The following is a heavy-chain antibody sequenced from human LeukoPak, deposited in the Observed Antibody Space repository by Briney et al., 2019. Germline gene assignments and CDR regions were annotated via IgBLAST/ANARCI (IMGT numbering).Heavy chain of an antibody. D-gene: IGHD6-19*01. J-gene: IGHJ4*02. V-gene: IGHV3-30*03. CDR2: IASDGGAK. CDR1: GFSFSNHG. Sequence: GTPLRPSCVASGFSFSNHGMHWVRQAPGKGLEWVSVIASDGGAKFYADSVKGRFTLSRDNPKNMFFLQMNLLTVEDAAIYYCAREATWGQWYFDHWGQGTPVTVSS. CDR3: AREATWGQWYFDH.